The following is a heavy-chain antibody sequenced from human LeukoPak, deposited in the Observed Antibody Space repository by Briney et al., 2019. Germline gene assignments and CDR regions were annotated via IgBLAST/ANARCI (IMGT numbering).Heavy chain of an antibody. CDR2: INPNSGGT. CDR1: GYTFTSYY. J-gene: IGHJ4*02. CDR3: ARVMGDSSGYSLGY. Sequence: ASVKVSCKASGYTFTSYYMHWVRQAPGQGLEWMGWINPNSGGTNYAQKFQGRVTMTRDTSISTAYMELSRLRSDDTAVYYCARVMGDSSGYSLGYWGQGTLVTVSS. V-gene: IGHV1-2*02. D-gene: IGHD3-22*01.